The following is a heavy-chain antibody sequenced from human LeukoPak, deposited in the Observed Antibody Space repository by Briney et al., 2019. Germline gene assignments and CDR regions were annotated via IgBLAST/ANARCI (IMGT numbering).Heavy chain of an antibody. Sequence: GGSLRLSCAASGINFSGYSMHWVRQAPGKGLEWVSAISNSGVSTHYADSVKGRFTISRDNSKNTLFLHMNTLRADDMAVYYCAKDLYPHGRAEYFQHWGQGTLVTVSS. CDR2: ISNSGVST. CDR1: GINFSGYS. J-gene: IGHJ1*01. CDR3: AKDLYPHGRAEYFQH. D-gene: IGHD2-2*02. V-gene: IGHV3-23*01.